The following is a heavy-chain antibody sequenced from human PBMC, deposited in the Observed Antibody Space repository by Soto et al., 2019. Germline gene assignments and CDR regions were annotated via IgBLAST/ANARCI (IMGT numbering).Heavy chain of an antibody. J-gene: IGHJ5*02. V-gene: IGHV1-2*04. CDR2: INPNSGGT. D-gene: IGHD6-19*01. CDR3: ARDRGSSGWYNWFDP. Sequence: QVQLVQSGAEVKKPGASVKVSCKASGYTFTGYYMHWVRQAPGQGLEWMGWINPNSGGTNYAQKFQGWVTMTRDTSISTAYMERSRLRSDDTAVYYCARDRGSSGWYNWFDPWGQGTLVTVSS. CDR1: GYTFTGYY.